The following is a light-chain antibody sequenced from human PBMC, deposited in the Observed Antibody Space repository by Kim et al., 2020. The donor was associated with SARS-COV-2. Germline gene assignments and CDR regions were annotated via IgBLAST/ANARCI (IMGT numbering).Light chain of an antibody. Sequence: QSITISCTGTSSDVGSYNLVAWYQHHPGKAPKLMIYEGIKRPSGVSDRFSGSKSGNTASLTISGLQTEDEAEYYCCSYAGTSTFWVFGGGTKRTVL. V-gene: IGLV2-23*03. CDR1: SSDVGSYNL. J-gene: IGLJ3*02. CDR3: CSYAGTSTFWV. CDR2: EGI.